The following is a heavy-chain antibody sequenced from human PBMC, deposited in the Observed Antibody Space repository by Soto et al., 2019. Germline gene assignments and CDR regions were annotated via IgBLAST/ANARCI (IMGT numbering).Heavy chain of an antibody. CDR2: IYPSGAT. V-gene: IGHV4-4*07. D-gene: IGHD3-22*01. CDR1: GGSISSYY. Sequence: QVQLLESGPGLVKPSETLSLACTVSGGSISSYYWSWIRQPAGKGLEWIGRIYPSGATNYNPALTGRVTMSVDPSKNHFSLKLRSVTAADTAVYYCTFSSGLYDDYGMDVWGHWTTVTVSS. CDR3: TFSSGLYDDYGMDV. J-gene: IGHJ6*02.